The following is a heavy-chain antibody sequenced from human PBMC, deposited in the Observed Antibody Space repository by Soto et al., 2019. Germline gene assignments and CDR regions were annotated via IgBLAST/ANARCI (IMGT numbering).Heavy chain of an antibody. J-gene: IGHJ4*02. CDR1: GFTFSSYG. V-gene: IGHV3-33*01. D-gene: IGHD3-22*01. CDR2: IWYDGSNK. CDR3: AREGPTMIFDY. Sequence: PGGSLRLSCAASGFTFSSYGMHWVRQAPGKGLEWVAVIWYDGSNKYYADSVKGRFTISRDNSKNTLYLQMNSLRAEDTAVYYCAREGPTMIFDYWGQGTLVTVSS.